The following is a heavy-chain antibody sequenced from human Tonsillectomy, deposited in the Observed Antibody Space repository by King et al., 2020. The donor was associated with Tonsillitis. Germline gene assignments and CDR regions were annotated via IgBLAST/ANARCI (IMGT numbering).Heavy chain of an antibody. J-gene: IGHJ6*03. CDR1: GGSFSGYY. CDR3: ARGKPQLWSRSREYYYYMHV. CDR2: INHSGST. D-gene: IGHD5-18*01. Sequence: VQLQQWGAGLLKPSETLSLTCAVSGGSFSGYYWSWIRQPPGKGLEWIGEINHSGSTNYNPSLKSRVTISVDTSKNQFSLKLSSVTAADTAVYYCARGKPQLWSRSREYYYYMHVWGNGTTVTVSS. V-gene: IGHV4-34*01.